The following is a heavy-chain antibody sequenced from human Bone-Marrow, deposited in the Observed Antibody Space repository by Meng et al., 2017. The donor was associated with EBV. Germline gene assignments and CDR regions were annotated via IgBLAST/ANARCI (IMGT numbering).Heavy chain of an antibody. CDR3: ARGTTTVTTKYYFDH. Sequence: QGKMGESGGSVVQPGRSLRLSCVAAGFTFSSHAMHWVRQAPGKGLEWVAFISYDGSKKYYVDSVEGRFTISRDNSKNTLYVEMNSLRTEDTSIYYCARGTTTVTTKYYFDHWGQGTLVTVSS. J-gene: IGHJ4*02. CDR2: ISYDGSKK. D-gene: IGHD4-17*01. V-gene: IGHV3-30*01. CDR1: GFTFSSHA.